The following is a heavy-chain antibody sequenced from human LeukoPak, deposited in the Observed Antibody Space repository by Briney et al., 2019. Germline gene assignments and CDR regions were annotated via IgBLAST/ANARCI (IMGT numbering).Heavy chain of an antibody. D-gene: IGHD6-13*01. CDR3: ARILAAAGSSAFYYYMDV. CDR2: IYHSGST. V-gene: IGHV4-38-2*02. Sequence: ETLSLTCTVSGYSISSGYYWGWIRQPPGKGLEWIGSIYHSGSTYYNPSLKSRVTISVDTSKNQFSLKLSSVTAADTAVYYCARILAAAGSSAFYYYMDVWGKGTTVTVSS. CDR1: GYSISSGYY. J-gene: IGHJ6*03.